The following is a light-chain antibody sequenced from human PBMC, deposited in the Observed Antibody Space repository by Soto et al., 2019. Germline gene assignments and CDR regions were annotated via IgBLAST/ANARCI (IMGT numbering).Light chain of an antibody. CDR2: GTS. Sequence: ETVLTQSPGTVSLSPGERATLSCRASQSVNGNYLAWYQQKPGQAPRLLIYGTSSRATGIPDRFSGSGSGTDFTLTISRLEPEDFAVYYCQQCGSLPGTFGQGTKVEIK. J-gene: IGKJ1*01. CDR3: QQCGSLPGT. V-gene: IGKV3-20*01. CDR1: QSVNGNY.